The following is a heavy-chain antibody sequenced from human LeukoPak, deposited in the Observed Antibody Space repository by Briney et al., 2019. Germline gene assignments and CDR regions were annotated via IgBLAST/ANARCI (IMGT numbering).Heavy chain of an antibody. V-gene: IGHV3-30*18. Sequence: GRSLRLSCAASGFTFSSYDIHWVRKAPGKGLGWVALISSDRGNTYFAHSVKGRFTISTDNSKNTLYLQMNSLRPDDTAVYYCAKCCPMEVWGQGTTVTVSS. CDR3: AKCCPMEV. CDR2: ISSDRGNT. J-gene: IGHJ6*02. D-gene: IGHD4/OR15-4a*01. CDR1: GFTFSSYD.